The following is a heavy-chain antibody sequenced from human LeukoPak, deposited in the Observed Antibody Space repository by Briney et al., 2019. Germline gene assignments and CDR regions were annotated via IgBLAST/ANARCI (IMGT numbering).Heavy chain of an antibody. Sequence: SETLSLTCTVYSGSFSGYYWTWLRQSPGKGLEWIGEINPGRSTNYNPSLKSRVTISVDTSKNQFSLKLISVTAADTAVYYCARDLGATMSFDYWGQGTLVTVSS. J-gene: IGHJ4*02. V-gene: IGHV4-34*01. CDR1: SGSFSGYY. CDR3: ARDLGATMSFDY. CDR2: INPGRST. D-gene: IGHD5-12*01.